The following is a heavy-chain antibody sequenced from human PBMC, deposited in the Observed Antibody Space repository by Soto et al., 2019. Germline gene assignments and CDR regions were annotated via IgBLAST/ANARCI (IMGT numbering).Heavy chain of an antibody. J-gene: IGHJ4*02. Sequence: GGSLRLSCAASGFSFSNYAMTWVRQTPGKGLEWVSTISSSGGTTYYADSVKGRFTVSRDNSKNTLYLQMNSLRAEDTAVYYCAKGNDCSSTSCQDYFDYWGQGTLVTVSS. V-gene: IGHV3-23*01. CDR3: AKGNDCSSTSCQDYFDY. CDR2: ISSSGGTT. D-gene: IGHD2-2*01. CDR1: GFSFSNYA.